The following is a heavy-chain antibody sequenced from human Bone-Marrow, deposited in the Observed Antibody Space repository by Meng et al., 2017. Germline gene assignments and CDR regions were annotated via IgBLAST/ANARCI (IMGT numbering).Heavy chain of an antibody. D-gene: IGHD6-19*01. CDR1: GGSFSGYY. Sequence: QVQLQQWGAGLLKPSDTLSLTCAVYGGSFSGYYWSWIRQTPGKGLEWIGEINHSGSTNYNPSLKSRVTISVDTSKNQFSLKLSSVTAADTAVYYCARGARVAGADYWGQGTLVTVSS. J-gene: IGHJ4*02. CDR2: INHSGST. CDR3: ARGARVAGADY. V-gene: IGHV4-34*01.